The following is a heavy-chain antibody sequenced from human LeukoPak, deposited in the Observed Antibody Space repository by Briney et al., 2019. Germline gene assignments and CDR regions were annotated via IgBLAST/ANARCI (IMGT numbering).Heavy chain of an antibody. J-gene: IGHJ4*02. CDR1: GLTFTSSA. V-gene: IGHV1-58*02. D-gene: IGHD3-3*01. CDR3: AAEPNAFWSGYYYFDY. Sequence: ASVKVSCKASGLTFTSSAMQWVRQARGQSLEWIGWIVVGSGNTNYAQKFQERVTITRDMSTSTAYMELSSLRSEDTAVYYCAAEPNAFWSGYYYFDYWGQGTLLTVSS. CDR2: IVVGSGNT.